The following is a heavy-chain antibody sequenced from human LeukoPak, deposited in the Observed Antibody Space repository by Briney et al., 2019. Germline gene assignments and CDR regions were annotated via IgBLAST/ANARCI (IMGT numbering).Heavy chain of an antibody. CDR1: GGSISSSSYY. D-gene: IGHD3-22*01. CDR2: IYYSGST. Sequence: SETLSLTCTVSGGSISSSSYYWGWIRQPPGKGLEWIGSIYYSGSTYYNPSLKGRVTISVDTSKNQFSLKLSSVTAADTAVYYCARHTYDSSGFLFDYWGQGTLVTVSS. CDR3: ARHTYDSSGFLFDY. V-gene: IGHV4-39*01. J-gene: IGHJ4*02.